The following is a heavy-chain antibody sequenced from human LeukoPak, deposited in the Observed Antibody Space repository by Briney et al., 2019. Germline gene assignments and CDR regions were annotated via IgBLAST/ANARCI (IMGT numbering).Heavy chain of an antibody. J-gene: IGHJ6*03. CDR1: GASISSYY. CDR3: AKTPPGYCYRDV. CDR2: LYPSGST. V-gene: IGHV4-4*07. D-gene: IGHD4-23*01. Sequence: SETLSLTFTVSGASISSYYWSWFWQPAGKGLEWIGRLYPSGSTNYNPSLKSRVTISVDKSKRQFSLELSSVTAADTAVFYCAKTPPGYCYRDVWRRGATVTVSS.